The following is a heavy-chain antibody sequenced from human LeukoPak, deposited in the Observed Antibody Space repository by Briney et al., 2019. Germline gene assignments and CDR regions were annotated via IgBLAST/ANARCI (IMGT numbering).Heavy chain of an antibody. D-gene: IGHD5-12*01. V-gene: IGHV4-34*01. CDR3: ARHKGKYSGYDTTNWFDP. CDR1: GGSFSGYY. CDR2: INHSGST. J-gene: IGHJ5*02. Sequence: SETLSLTCAVYGGSFSGYYWSWIRQPPGKGLEWIGEINHSGSTNYNPSPKSRVTISVDTSKNQFSLKLSSVTAADTAVYYCARHKGKYSGYDTTNWFDPWGQGTLVTVSS.